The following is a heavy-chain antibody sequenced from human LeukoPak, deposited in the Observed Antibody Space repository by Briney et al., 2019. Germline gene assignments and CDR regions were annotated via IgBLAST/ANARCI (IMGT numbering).Heavy chain of an antibody. CDR1: GFTFSSYS. Sequence: GGTLRLSCAASGFTFSSYSMNWVRQAPGKGLEWVSSISSSSSYIYYADSVKGRFTISRDNAKNSLYLQMNSLRAEDTAVYYCAREYYYDSSGYYHYYFDYWGQGTLVTVSS. D-gene: IGHD3-22*01. CDR3: AREYYYDSSGYYHYYFDY. V-gene: IGHV3-21*01. J-gene: IGHJ4*02. CDR2: ISSSSSYI.